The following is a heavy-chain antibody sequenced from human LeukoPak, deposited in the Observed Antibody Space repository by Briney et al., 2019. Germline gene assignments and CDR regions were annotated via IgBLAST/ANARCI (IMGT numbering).Heavy chain of an antibody. CDR2: ISSSSSYI. J-gene: IGHJ4*02. V-gene: IGHV3-21*01. CDR1: GFTFSGYS. D-gene: IGHD4-23*01. CDR3: TSPYGGNSGSDY. Sequence: GGSLRLSCTASGFTFSGYSMNWVRQAPGKGLEWVSSISSSSSYIYYADSVKGRFTTSRDNAKNSLYLQMNSLRAEDTAVYYCTSPYGGNSGSDYWGQGTLVTVSS.